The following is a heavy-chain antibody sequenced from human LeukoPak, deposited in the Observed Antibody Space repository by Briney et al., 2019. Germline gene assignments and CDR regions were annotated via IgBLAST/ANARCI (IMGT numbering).Heavy chain of an antibody. V-gene: IGHV3-30*18. J-gene: IGHJ6*02. D-gene: IGHD2-2*01. CDR1: GFTFSNYG. CDR2: ISYDGSNK. CDR3: AKERGIYCSSIDCSPGMDV. Sequence: AGSLRLSCAASGFTFSNYGMHWVRQAPGKGLEWVAVISYDGSNKYYADSVKGRFTFSRDNSKNTLYLQMSSLRAEDTAVYYCAKERGIYCSSIDCSPGMDVWGQGTTVTVSS.